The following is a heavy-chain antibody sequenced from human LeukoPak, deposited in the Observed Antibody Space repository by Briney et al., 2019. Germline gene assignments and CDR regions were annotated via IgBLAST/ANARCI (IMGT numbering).Heavy chain of an antibody. D-gene: IGHD2-15*01. CDR1: RGSIASSDYY. V-gene: IGHV4-39*01. CDR2: IYYSGSA. J-gene: IGHJ6*03. CDR3: ARLVTGFCSGDRCYPDHYYFYMDV. Sequence: PSETLSLTCTVSRGSIASSDYYWGWIRQSPGRGLEWIGSIYYSGSAHYSPSLKSRVTLSVDTSKSQFSLRLGSVTAADMSICYCARLVTGFCSGDRCYPDHYYFYMDVWAKGTTVTVSS.